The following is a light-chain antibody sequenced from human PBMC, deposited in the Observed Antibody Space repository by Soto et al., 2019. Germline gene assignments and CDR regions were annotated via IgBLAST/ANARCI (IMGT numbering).Light chain of an antibody. CDR1: QSVSSN. CDR3: QQRGDWPPIT. V-gene: IGKV3-15*01. CDR2: GAS. Sequence: EIVMTQSPATLSVAPWERVTLSCMASQSVSSNLAWYQQKPGQAPRLLIYGASTRATGIPARFSGSGSGTDFTLTISSLEPEDFAVYYCQQRGDWPPITFGQGTRLEIK. J-gene: IGKJ5*01.